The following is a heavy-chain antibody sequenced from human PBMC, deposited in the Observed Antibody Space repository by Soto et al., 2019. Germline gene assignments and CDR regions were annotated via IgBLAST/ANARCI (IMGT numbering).Heavy chain of an antibody. CDR2: VSWNSEIV. D-gene: IGHD6-6*01. Sequence: GGSLRLSCEASGFKFGDYAMHWVRQAPGKGLEWVSGVSWNSEIVGYADSVKGRFTISRDNAKNSVYLQMNSLRAEDTAVYYCARDPYSTSFFDYWGQGTLVTVPQ. CDR1: GFKFGDYA. J-gene: IGHJ4*01. CDR3: ARDPYSTSFFDY. V-gene: IGHV3-9*01.